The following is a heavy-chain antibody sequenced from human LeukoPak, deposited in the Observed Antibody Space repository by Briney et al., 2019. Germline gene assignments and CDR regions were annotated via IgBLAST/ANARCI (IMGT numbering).Heavy chain of an antibody. CDR3: ARGYYYYMDV. Sequence: GASVKVSCKASGYTFSSYGITWVRQAPGKGLEWMGWISANSDNTNYAQKFQGRVTMTRDMSTSTVYMELSSLRSEDTAAYYCARGYYYYMDVWGKGTTVTVSS. CDR2: ISANSDNT. CDR1: GYTFSSYG. J-gene: IGHJ6*03. V-gene: IGHV1-18*01.